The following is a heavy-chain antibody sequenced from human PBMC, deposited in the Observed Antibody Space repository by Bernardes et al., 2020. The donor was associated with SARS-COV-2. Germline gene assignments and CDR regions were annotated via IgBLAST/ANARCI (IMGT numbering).Heavy chain of an antibody. J-gene: IGHJ6*02. Sequence: SVKVSCKASGDTFSSYGFSWVRQAPGQGLEWMGGIIRIFGTANYAQKFQDRVTITADKSTSTAYMELSSLRFEDTAVYYCARVRRGVVVMSYYYGLDVWGQGTTVTVSS. CDR1: GDTFSSYG. CDR2: IIRIFGTA. V-gene: IGHV1-69*06. CDR3: ARVRRGVVVMSYYYGLDV. D-gene: IGHD2-21*01.